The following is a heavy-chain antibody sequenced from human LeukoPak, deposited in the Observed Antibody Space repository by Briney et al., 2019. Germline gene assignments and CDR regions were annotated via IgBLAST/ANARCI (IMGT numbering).Heavy chain of an antibody. CDR2: ISGFGGET. V-gene: IGHV3-23*01. CDR1: GLTFWNSA. D-gene: IGHD1-26*01. J-gene: IGHJ3*01. Sequence: GSLRLSCAASGLTFWNSAMSWVRRAPGKGLEWVSTISGFGGETFYADSVKGRFSLSRDNSKHTLSLQMSSLRHEDTAVYYCARGAGTYYGTDTFDLWGQGTMVTVSS. CDR3: ARGAGTYYGTDTFDL.